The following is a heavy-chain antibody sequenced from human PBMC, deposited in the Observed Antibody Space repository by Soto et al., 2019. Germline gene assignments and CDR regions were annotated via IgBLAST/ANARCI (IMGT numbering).Heavy chain of an antibody. CDR2: ISAYNGNT. V-gene: IGHV1-18*01. D-gene: IGHD2-15*01. CDR1: GYTFTRYG. CDR3: ARDKVVVAATSGLAY. J-gene: IGHJ4*02. Sequence: VGVNVPCTHSGYTFTRYGISWVRQAPGQGLEWMGWISAYNGNTNYAQKLQGRVTMTTDTSTSTAYMELRSLRSDDTAVYYCARDKVVVAATSGLAYWGQGTLVTVSS.